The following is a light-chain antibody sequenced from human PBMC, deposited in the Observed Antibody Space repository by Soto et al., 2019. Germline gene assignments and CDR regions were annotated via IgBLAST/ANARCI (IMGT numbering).Light chain of an antibody. Sequence: EIQLTQSPSTLSASVGDRVTITCRASQSISSWLAWYRQKPGKAPKLLIYDASSLESGVPSRFSGSGSGTEFTLTISSLQPDDFATYYCQQYNSYSWTFGQGTKV. CDR1: QSISSW. CDR3: QQYNSYSWT. V-gene: IGKV1-5*01. J-gene: IGKJ1*01. CDR2: DAS.